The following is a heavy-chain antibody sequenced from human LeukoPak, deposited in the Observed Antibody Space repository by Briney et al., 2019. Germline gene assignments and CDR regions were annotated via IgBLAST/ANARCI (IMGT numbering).Heavy chain of an antibody. CDR1: GITLSNYG. V-gene: IGHV3-23*01. Sequence: PGGSLRLSCEVSGITLSNYGMSWVRQAPGKGLEWVAGISGSGGGTNYADSVKGRFTISRDNSKNTLYLQMNSLRAEDTAVYFCAKRGVIRAILVGFHKEAYYFDSWGQGALVTVSS. CDR3: AKRGVIRAILVGFHKEAYYFDS. D-gene: IGHD3-10*01. CDR2: ISGSGGGT. J-gene: IGHJ4*02.